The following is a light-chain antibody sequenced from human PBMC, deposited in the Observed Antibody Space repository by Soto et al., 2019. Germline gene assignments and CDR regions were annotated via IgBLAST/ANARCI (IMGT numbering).Light chain of an antibody. CDR1: QAIDSW. J-gene: IGKJ1*01. Sequence: DIQMTQSPSSVSASVGDRVTITCRASQAIDSWLAWYQQKPGEAPKLLIFTGSRLHSGVPPRFSGSGSGTDFTLTISSLQPEDFATYYWQQTLSFPPTFGQGTKV. CDR3: QQTLSFPPT. CDR2: TGS. V-gene: IGKV1-12*01.